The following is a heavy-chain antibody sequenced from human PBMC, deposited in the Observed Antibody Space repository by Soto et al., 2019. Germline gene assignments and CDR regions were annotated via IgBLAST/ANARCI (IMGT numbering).Heavy chain of an antibody. CDR1: GGTFSSYA. V-gene: IGHV1-69*01. CDR3: ARGVDIVATNFDY. D-gene: IGHD5-12*01. J-gene: IGHJ4*02. Sequence: QVQLVQSGAEVKKPGSSVKVSCKASGGTFSSYAISWVRQAPAQGLAWMGGIIPIFGTANYAQKFQGRVTITAEESTSTAYMELSSLRSEDTAVYYCARGVDIVATNFDYWGQGTLVTVSS. CDR2: IIPIFGTA.